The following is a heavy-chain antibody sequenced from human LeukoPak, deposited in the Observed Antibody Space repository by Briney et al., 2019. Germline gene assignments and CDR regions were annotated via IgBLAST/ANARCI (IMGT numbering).Heavy chain of an antibody. V-gene: IGHV4-34*01. D-gene: IGHD7-27*01. CDR2: IIHSGST. CDR1: GGSFSGYS. CDR3: ARGLTELGTAYYYYMDV. Sequence: SETLSLTCAVYGGSFSGYSGSWIRQSPGKGLEWIADIIHSGSTNYNSSLKSRVTISLDTSKNQFSLSLTSVTAADTAVYYCARGLTELGTAYYYYMDVWGKGTTVIVSS. J-gene: IGHJ6*03.